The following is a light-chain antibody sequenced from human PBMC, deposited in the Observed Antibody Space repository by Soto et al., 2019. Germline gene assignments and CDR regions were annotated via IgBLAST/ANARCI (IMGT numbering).Light chain of an antibody. J-gene: IGKJ1*01. CDR2: DTS. CDR1: QSVSNF. Sequence: EVVLTQSPATLSLSPGERATLSCRASQSVSNFLAWYQQKPGQAPRLLIYDTSDRATGLPARFSGSGSGTDFTLTMSSLEPEDFAVFYCQQRSIWPWTFGQGTKVDIK. V-gene: IGKV3-11*01. CDR3: QQRSIWPWT.